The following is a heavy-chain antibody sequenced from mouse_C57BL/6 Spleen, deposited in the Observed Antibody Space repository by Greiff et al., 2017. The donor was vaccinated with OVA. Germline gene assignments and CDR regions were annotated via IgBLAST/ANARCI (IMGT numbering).Heavy chain of an antibody. Sequence: VQLQQSGTELVKPGASVKLSCKASGYTFTSYWMHWVKQRTGQGLEWIGNLNPSNGGTNYTEKFKSKATLTVDKSSSTAYMQLSSLTSEDSAVYYCARSYYSNAWFAYWGQGTLVTVSA. V-gene: IGHV1-53*01. CDR2: LNPSNGGT. D-gene: IGHD2-5*01. J-gene: IGHJ3*01. CDR3: ARSYYSNAWFAY. CDR1: GYTFTSYW.